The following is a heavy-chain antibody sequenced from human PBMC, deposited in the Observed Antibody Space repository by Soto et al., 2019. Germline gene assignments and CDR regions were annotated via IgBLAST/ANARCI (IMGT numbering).Heavy chain of an antibody. CDR3: TRVPLYCSSTSCGTWDYDFWSGYYPFDY. CDR1: GFTFGDYA. V-gene: IGHV3-49*03. J-gene: IGHJ4*02. Sequence: GGSLRLSCTASGFTFGDYAMSWFRQAPGKGLEWVGFIRSKAYGGTTEYAASVKGRFTISRDDSKSIAYLQMNSLKTEDTAVYYCTRVPLYCSSTSCGTWDYDFWSGYYPFDYWGQGTLVTVSS. D-gene: IGHD3-3*01. CDR2: IRSKAYGGTT.